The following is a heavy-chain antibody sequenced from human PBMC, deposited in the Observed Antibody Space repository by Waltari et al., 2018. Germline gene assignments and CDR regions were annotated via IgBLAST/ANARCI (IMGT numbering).Heavy chain of an antibody. Sequence: EVLLVESGGGLVQPGGSLRLSCAASGFTFNGYWMYWVRQAPGKGLVWVSTIRSYGNYGTYADSVSGRFTISRDNAKNTLYLQMNSLTAEDTAVYYCARAFVNIAARGMDAWGQGTAVTVSS. CDR2: IRSYGNYG. V-gene: IGHV3-74*01. CDR1: GFTFNGYW. J-gene: IGHJ6*02. D-gene: IGHD6-13*01. CDR3: ARAFVNIAARGMDA.